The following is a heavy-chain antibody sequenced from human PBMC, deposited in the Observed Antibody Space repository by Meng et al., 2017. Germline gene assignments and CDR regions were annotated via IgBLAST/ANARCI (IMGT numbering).Heavy chain of an antibody. CDR1: GFTVRSNY. CDR2: IYSGGST. Sequence: VQLVGSGGGLVPPGGSLRLSCAVSGFTVRSNYMSWVRQAPGKGLEWVSVIYSGGSTYYADSVKGRFTISRDNSKNSLYLQMNSLRAEDTAVYYCATEWIRASGYFDLWGRGTLVTVSS. V-gene: IGHV3-66*01. D-gene: IGHD5-18*01. J-gene: IGHJ2*01. CDR3: ATEWIRASGYFDL.